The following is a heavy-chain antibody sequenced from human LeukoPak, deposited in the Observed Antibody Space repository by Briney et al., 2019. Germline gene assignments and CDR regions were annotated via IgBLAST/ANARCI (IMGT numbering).Heavy chain of an antibody. J-gene: IGHJ4*02. CDR2: IYPSGST. CDR1: GGSIRNYY. D-gene: IGHD5-18*01. V-gene: IGHV4-4*07. CDR3: ARADYSYVSY. Sequence: PSETLSLTCTVSGGSIRNYYWIWIRQPAGKGLEWIGRIYPSGSTNYNPSLESRVTMSVDTSKNQFSLKLSSVTASDTAMYYCARADYSYVSYWGQGTLVTVSS.